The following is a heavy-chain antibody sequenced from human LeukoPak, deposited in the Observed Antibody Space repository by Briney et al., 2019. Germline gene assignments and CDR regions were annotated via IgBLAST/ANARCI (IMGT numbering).Heavy chain of an antibody. J-gene: IGHJ5*02. CDR2: IYTSGST. D-gene: IGHD2-15*01. Sequence: SETLSLTCTVSGGSISSYYWSWIRQPAGKGLEWIGRIYTSGSTNYNPSLKSRVTMSVDTSKNQFSLKLSSVTAADTAVYYCARDSKGYCSGGSCYSIAYWFDPWGQGTLVTVSS. CDR3: ARDSKGYCSGGSCYSIAYWFDP. CDR1: GGSISSYY. V-gene: IGHV4-4*07.